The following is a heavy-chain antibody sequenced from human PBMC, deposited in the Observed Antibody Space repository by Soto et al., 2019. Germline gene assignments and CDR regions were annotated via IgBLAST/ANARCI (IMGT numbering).Heavy chain of an antibody. CDR2: IIPYYNTL. CDR3: ASGASRWYPYFFDS. J-gene: IGHJ4*02. Sequence: QAQVVQSGAEVRKPGSSVKLSCKASEGTFNSYAIAWVRQAPGQGLEWMGGIIPYYNTLNYAQKFQDRVTITADDSTNTVYMELSSLRYDDKAVYFCASGASRWYPYFFDSWAQGTLVTVSS. CDR1: EGTFNSYA. V-gene: IGHV1-69*01. D-gene: IGHD6-13*01.